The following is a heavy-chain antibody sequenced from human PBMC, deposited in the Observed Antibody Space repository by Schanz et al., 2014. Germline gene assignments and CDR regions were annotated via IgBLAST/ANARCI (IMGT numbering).Heavy chain of an antibody. V-gene: IGHV7-4-1*02. CDR3: ARDEWGYSGYGLNYFDY. D-gene: IGHD5-12*01. CDR2: IITNTGNP. Sequence: QMQLVQSGSELKKPGASVKVSCKASGYIFTSYAMNWVRQAPGQGLEWMGWIITNTGNPTYAQGFTGRFVFSLDTSVSTDYLQISSLKAEDTVEYYCARDEWGYSGYGLNYFDYWGQGTLVTVSS. CDR1: GYIFTSYA. J-gene: IGHJ4*02.